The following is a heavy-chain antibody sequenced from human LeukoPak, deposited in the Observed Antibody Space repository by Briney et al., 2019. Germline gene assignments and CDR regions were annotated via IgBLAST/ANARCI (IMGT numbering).Heavy chain of an antibody. CDR1: GGSISSYY. D-gene: IGHD3-16*01. CDR2: IYYSGST. V-gene: IGHV4-59*08. Sequence: SETLSLTCTVSGGSISSYYWSWIRQPPGKGLEWIGYIYYSGSTNYNPSLKSRVTISVDTSKNQFSLKLSSVTAADTAVYYCARRGHHNWFDPWGQGTLVTVSS. J-gene: IGHJ5*02. CDR3: ARRGHHNWFDP.